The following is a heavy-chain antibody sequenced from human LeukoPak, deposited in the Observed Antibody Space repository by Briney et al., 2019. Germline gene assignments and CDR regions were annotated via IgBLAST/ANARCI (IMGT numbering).Heavy chain of an antibody. D-gene: IGHD2-8*01. J-gene: IGHJ5*02. Sequence: SSETLSLTCLVSGGSLRGQHWNWIRQPPGKGLEWIGYIFSSGNTNSNPSLRSRLTLSLDASKNQFSLKLKSVTAADTAVYYCARDGGARSFTNGLNWFDPWGQGILVTVSS. V-gene: IGHV4-59*11. CDR2: IFSSGNT. CDR3: ARDGGARSFTNGLNWFDP. CDR1: GGSLRGQH.